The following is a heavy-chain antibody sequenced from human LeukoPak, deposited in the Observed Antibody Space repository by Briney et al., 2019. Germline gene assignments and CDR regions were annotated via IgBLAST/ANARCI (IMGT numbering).Heavy chain of an antibody. V-gene: IGHV4-61*02. D-gene: IGHD2-8*02. Sequence: PSETLSLTCAVSGGSISSGGYYWSWIRQPAGKGLEWIGRIYTSGSTNYNPSLKSRVTMSVDTSKNQFSLKLSSVTAADTAVYYCARDAMVTTGDWFDPWGQGTLVTVSS. CDR1: GGSISSGGYY. CDR2: IYTSGST. CDR3: ARDAMVTTGDWFDP. J-gene: IGHJ5*02.